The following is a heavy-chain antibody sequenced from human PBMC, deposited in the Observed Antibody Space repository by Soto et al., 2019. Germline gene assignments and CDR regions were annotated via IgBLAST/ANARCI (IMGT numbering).Heavy chain of an antibody. V-gene: IGHV4-4*02. CDR3: VRDSRTGCSSINCYMH. Sequence: QLQLRESGPGLVQPSGTLSLTCDVSGDSLTNNHLWSWVRQAPGKGLEWIGEIWHTGRPNYNPSLKSRVAISIDKSKNQFSLKLSSVTAADTAVYYCVRDSRTGCSSINCYMHWGQGTLVTVSS. CDR1: GDSLTNNHL. D-gene: IGHD2-15*01. CDR2: IWHTGRP. J-gene: IGHJ4*02.